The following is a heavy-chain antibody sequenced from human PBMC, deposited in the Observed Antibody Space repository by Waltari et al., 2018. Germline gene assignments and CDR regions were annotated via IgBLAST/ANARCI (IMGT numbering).Heavy chain of an antibody. J-gene: IGHJ4*02. CDR3: ASLPHVYSSSSEPLELLDY. CDR2: IYYSGST. D-gene: IGHD6-6*01. Sequence: QVQLQESGPGLVKPSETLSLTCTVSGGSISSYYWSWIRQPPGNGLEWIGYIYYSGSTNYNPSLKSRVTISVDTSKNQFSLKLSSVTAADTAVYYCASLPHVYSSSSEPLELLDYWGQGTLVTVSS. V-gene: IGHV4-59*08. CDR1: GGSISSYY.